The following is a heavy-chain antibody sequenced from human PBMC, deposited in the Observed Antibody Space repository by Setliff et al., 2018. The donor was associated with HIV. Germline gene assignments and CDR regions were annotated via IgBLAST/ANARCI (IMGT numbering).Heavy chain of an antibody. D-gene: IGHD3-22*01. CDR2: IYPSGST. CDR3: ARQGEGYDSSGYLREEGFDP. CDR1: GGSISSSNW. J-gene: IGHJ5*02. Sequence: PSETLSLTCAVSGGSISSSNWWSWVRQPPGKGLEWIGEIYPSGSTNYNPSLKSRVTISVDKSKNQFSLKLSSVTAADTAVYYCARQGEGYDSSGYLREEGFDPWGQGTLVTVSS. V-gene: IGHV4-4*02.